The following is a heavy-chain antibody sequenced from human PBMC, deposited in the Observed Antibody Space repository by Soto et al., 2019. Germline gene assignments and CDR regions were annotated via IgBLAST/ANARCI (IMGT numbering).Heavy chain of an antibody. CDR2: ISAHNGNT. Sequence: QVPLVQSGAEVKKPGASVKISCKGSDCGFTTYSITWVRQAPGQGLEWMAWISAHNGNTNYAQKLQGRVTVTRDTSTSTAYMELRSLRSDDTAVYYCARGRYGDYWGQGALVTVSS. CDR3: ARGRYGDY. J-gene: IGHJ4*02. V-gene: IGHV1-18*01. CDR1: DCGFTTYS. D-gene: IGHD1-1*01.